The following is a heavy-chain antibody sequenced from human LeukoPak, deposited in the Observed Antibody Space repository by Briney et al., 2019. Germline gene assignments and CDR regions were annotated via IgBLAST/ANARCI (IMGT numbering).Heavy chain of an antibody. J-gene: IGHJ4*02. CDR1: GFTFSSYA. CDR2: ISYDGSNK. CDR3: AKSPAGSSWPSIDY. Sequence: GGSLRLSCAASGFTFSSYAMHWVRQAPGKGLEWVAVISYDGSNKYYADSVKGRFTVSRDNSKNMLYLQMNSLRVEDTAVYYCAKSPAGSSWPSIDYWGQGTLVAVSS. V-gene: IGHV3-30*04. D-gene: IGHD6-13*01.